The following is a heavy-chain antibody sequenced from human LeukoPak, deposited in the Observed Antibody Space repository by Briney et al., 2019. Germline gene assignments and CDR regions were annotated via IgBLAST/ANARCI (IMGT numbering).Heavy chain of an antibody. CDR2: INHSGST. CDR1: GGSFSGYY. Sequence: SETLSLTYAVYGGSFSGYYWSWIRQPPGKGLEWIGEINHSGSTNYNPSLKSRVTISVDTSKNQFSLKLSSVTAADTAVYYCARAWGVWGSYRYPSDYWGQGTLVTVSS. J-gene: IGHJ4*02. CDR3: ARAWGVWGSYRYPSDY. D-gene: IGHD3-16*02. V-gene: IGHV4-34*01.